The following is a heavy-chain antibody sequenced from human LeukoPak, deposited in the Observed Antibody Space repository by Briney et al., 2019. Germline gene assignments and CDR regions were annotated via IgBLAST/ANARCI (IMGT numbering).Heavy chain of an antibody. J-gene: IGHJ3*02. CDR1: GGTISSYY. D-gene: IGHD2-2*02. V-gene: IGHV4-59*01. CDR2: IYYIGST. CDR3: ARETYCSSITCYNVVDAFDI. Sequence: PSETLSLTCTVSGGTISSYYWSWIRHPPGKGLEWIGYIYYIGSTNYNPSLKSRVTISVDTSKNQFSLKLSSVTAADTAVYYCARETYCSSITCYNVVDAFDIWGQGTMVTVSS.